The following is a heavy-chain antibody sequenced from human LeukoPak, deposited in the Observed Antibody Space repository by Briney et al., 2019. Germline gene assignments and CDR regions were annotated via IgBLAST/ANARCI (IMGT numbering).Heavy chain of an antibody. CDR2: ISGSGDDT. CDR3: AKDIVVVPARTAIDY. D-gene: IGHD2-2*01. CDR1: GFTFNNYA. J-gene: IGHJ4*02. Sequence: PGGSLRLSYAASGFTFNNYAMAWVRQAPGKGLEWVSAISGSGDDTYYADSVKGRFTISRDNSKNTLYLQVNSLRAEDTAVYYCAKDIVVVPARTAIDYWGQGTLVTVSS. V-gene: IGHV3-23*01.